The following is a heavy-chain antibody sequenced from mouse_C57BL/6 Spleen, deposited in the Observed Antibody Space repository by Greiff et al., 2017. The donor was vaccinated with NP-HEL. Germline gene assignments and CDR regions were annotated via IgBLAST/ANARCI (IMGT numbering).Heavy chain of an antibody. Sequence: ESGPGLVKPSQSLSLTCSVTGYSITSGYYWNWIRQFPGNKLEWMGYISYDGSNNYNPSLKNRISITRDTSKNQFFLKLNSVTTEDTATYYCAGSYYSNYLFAYWGQGTLVTVSA. CDR3: AGSYYSNYLFAY. D-gene: IGHD2-5*01. J-gene: IGHJ3*01. CDR2: ISYDGSN. CDR1: GYSITSGYY. V-gene: IGHV3-6*01.